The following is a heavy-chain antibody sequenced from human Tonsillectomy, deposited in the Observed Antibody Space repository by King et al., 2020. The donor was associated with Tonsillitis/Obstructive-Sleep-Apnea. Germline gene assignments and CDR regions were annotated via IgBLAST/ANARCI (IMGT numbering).Heavy chain of an antibody. V-gene: IGHV5-51*03. J-gene: IGHJ4*02. CDR3: VRRAGGQNYGLDY. D-gene: IGHD3-16*01. Sequence: EAQLVQSGAEVKKPGESLKISCQGSGYSFFSHWIVWVRQMPGKGLEWVGLIYPGDSDTRYSPSFQGQVTISADKSINTAYMQWSSLKAADTAVYYCVRRAGGQNYGLDYWGQGTLVTVSS. CDR1: GYSFFSHW. CDR2: IYPGDSDT.